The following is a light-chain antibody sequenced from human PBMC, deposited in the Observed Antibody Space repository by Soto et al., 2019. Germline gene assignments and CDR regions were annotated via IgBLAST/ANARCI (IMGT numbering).Light chain of an antibody. CDR1: SSDVGSYNL. V-gene: IGLV2-23*01. J-gene: IGLJ1*01. Sequence: QSARTQPASVSGSPGQSITISCTGTSSDVGSYNLVSWYQQHPGKAPKLMIYEDNKRPSGVSNRFSGSKSGYTASLTLSGLQAEDEADYYCCSYARPSTYAFGSGTKFTVL. CDR3: CSYARPSTYA. CDR2: EDN.